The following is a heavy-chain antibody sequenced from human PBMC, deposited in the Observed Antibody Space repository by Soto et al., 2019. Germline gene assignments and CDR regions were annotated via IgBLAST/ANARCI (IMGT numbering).Heavy chain of an antibody. CDR3: ARVPHEWGYGMDV. D-gene: IGHD1-26*01. V-gene: IGHV4-34*01. Sequence: SQTLCITSDVSGGSSSANYRRWIRQPPGKGLEWIGEINHSGSTNYNPSLKSRVTISVDTSKNQFSLKLSSVTAADTAVYYCARVPHEWGYGMDVWGQGTTVS. CDR1: GGSSSANY. CDR2: INHSGST. J-gene: IGHJ6*02.